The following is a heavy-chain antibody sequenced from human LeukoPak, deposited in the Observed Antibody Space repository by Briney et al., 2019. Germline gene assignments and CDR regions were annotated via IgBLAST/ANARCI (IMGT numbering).Heavy chain of an antibody. CDR3: AKPSGNVVAVPMDV. J-gene: IGHJ6*02. CDR1: GFTFSSYA. Sequence: GGSLRLSCAASGFTFSSYAMNWVRQAPGKGLEWVSSIIGRGTSAFYADSVKGRFTISRDNSKNTLYLQMNSLTAADTAVYYCAKPSGNVVAVPMDVWGQGTTVIVSS. V-gene: IGHV3-23*01. CDR2: IIGRGTSA. D-gene: IGHD2-15*01.